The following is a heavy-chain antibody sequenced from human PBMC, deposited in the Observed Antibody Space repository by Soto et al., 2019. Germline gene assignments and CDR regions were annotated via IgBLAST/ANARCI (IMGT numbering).Heavy chain of an antibody. V-gene: IGHV3-33*01. J-gene: IGHJ6*02. CDR3: ATLQLLLYSAYYYGMDV. Sequence: GGSLRLSCAASGFTFSSYGMHWVRQAPGKGLEWVAVIWYDGSNKYYADSVKGRFTISRDNSKNTLYLQMNSLRAEDTAVDYCATLQLLLYSAYYYGMDVWGQGTTVTVSS. CDR1: GFTFSSYG. D-gene: IGHD2-2*02. CDR2: IWYDGSNK.